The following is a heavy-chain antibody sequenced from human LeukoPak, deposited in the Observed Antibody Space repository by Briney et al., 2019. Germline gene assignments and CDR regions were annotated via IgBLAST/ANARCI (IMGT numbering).Heavy chain of an antibody. Sequence: GGSLRLSCAASEFTFSLYAMNWVRQAPGKGLEWISYINDVSADIHYADSVKGRFTISRDNAKNTLYLQMNSLRAEDTAVYYCARDTYQPGRIDSWGQGTLVIVSS. CDR3: ARDTYQPGRIDS. CDR2: INDVSADI. J-gene: IGHJ4*02. V-gene: IGHV3-21*05. D-gene: IGHD1-14*01. CDR1: EFTFSLYA.